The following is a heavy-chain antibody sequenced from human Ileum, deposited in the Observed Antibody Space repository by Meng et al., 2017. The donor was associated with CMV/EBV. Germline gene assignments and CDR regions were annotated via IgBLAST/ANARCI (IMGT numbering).Heavy chain of an antibody. J-gene: IGHJ5*02. V-gene: IGHV4-61*02. Sequence: QEWSPGLVKPSQTLSLTCTVSGGSISSGLYSWSWIRQPAGRGLEWIGRMNTSGSISYNPSLKSRVTISLDTSKNQFSLKLNSVTAADTAVYYCARDGYSSSEAWFDPWGQGTLVTVSS. CDR3: ARDGYSSSEAWFDP. D-gene: IGHD6-13*01. CDR2: MNTSGSI. CDR1: GGSISSGLYS.